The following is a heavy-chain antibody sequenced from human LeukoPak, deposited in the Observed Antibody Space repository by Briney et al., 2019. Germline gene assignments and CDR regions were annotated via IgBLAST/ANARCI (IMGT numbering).Heavy chain of an antibody. V-gene: IGHV4-4*07. Sequence: SETLSLTCTVSGGAISSYYWSWIRQPAGKGLEWIGRIYTSGSTNYNPSLRSRVTMSVDTSKNQFSLKLSSVTAADTAVYYCAADNYSNYFDYWGQGTLVTVSS. D-gene: IGHD2-15*01. CDR2: IYTSGST. CDR3: AADNYSNYFDY. CDR1: GGAISSYY. J-gene: IGHJ4*02.